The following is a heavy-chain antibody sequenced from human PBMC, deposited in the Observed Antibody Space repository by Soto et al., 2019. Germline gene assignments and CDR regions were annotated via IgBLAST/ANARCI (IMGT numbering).Heavy chain of an antibody. CDR3: VASLAASGLNWLDP. CDR1: GGAISGYY. D-gene: IGHD6-13*01. J-gene: IGHJ5*02. V-gene: IGHV4-4*07. CDR2: IFANGHT. Sequence: SETLSLTCTVSGGAISGYYWNWVRQPPGKGLEWIGLIFANGHTDYNPSLKSRVTMSVDASKNQFSLRLTSMTAADTAVYYCVASLAASGLNWLDPWGRGTLVTVSS.